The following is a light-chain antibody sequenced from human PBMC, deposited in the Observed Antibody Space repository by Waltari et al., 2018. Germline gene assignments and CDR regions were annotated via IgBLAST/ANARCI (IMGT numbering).Light chain of an antibody. Sequence: QSVLTQPPSTSGTPGQTVTISCSGTNSNIGRNSVFWYQQLPGTAPKLLIYRDNQWPSGVPDRFSASKSGTSAALAIRGLRSEDEADYYCAAWDDSLSVTYVFGSGTRVTV. J-gene: IGLJ1*01. CDR2: RDN. CDR3: AAWDDSLSVTYV. CDR1: NSNIGRNS. V-gene: IGLV1-47*01.